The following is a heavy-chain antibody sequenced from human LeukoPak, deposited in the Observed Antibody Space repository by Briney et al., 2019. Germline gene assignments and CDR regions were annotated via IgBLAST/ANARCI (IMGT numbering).Heavy chain of an antibody. CDR3: AKDPQARVKGGNYDSSGYYYSYFDY. J-gene: IGHJ4*02. Sequence: PGGSLRLSCAASGFIFSGYGMNWVRQAPGKGLEWVSGISWNSGSIGYADSVKGRFTISRDNAKNSLYLQMNSLRAKDTALYYCAKDPQARVKGGNYDSSGYYYSYFDYWGQGTLVTVSS. D-gene: IGHD3-22*01. CDR1: GFIFSGYG. V-gene: IGHV3-9*01. CDR2: ISWNSGSI.